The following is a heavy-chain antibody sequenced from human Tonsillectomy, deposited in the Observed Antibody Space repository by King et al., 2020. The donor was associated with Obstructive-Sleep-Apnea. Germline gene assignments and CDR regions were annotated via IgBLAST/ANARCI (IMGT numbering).Heavy chain of an antibody. J-gene: IGHJ6*02. V-gene: IGHV1-2*04. Sequence: QLVQSGAEVKKPGASVKVSCKTSGYTFTDYYIHWLRQARGEVLEWMGWSNPNIGFTENAQKFQGWGTMTWDTSITTAYLELSRLRSNDTAIYYCASGLERGDYGLDVWGQGTTVIVSS. CDR1: GYTFTDYY. CDR2: SNPNIGFT. CDR3: ASGLERGDYGLDV. D-gene: IGHD5-12*01.